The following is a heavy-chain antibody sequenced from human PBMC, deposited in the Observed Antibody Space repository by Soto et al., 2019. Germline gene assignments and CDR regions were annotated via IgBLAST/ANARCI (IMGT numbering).Heavy chain of an antibody. J-gene: IGHJ4*02. D-gene: IGHD1-26*01. CDR3: ARATVKVGATLFDF. CDR2: INHSGFT. Sequence: XATLSLTCGLSDGSFRGHYWSWIRQPPGKGLEWIAEINHSGFTNYNPSLKSRVTISRDTSTNQISLKLTSLTAADSALYYCARATVKVGATLFDFWGQGTQVTVSS. CDR1: DGSFRGHY. V-gene: IGHV4-34*01.